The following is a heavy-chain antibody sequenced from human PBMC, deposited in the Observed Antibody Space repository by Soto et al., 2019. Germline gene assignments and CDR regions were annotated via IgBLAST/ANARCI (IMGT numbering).Heavy chain of an antibody. D-gene: IGHD2-8*02. CDR3: ASLVVTPGTNWFDP. Sequence: PGGSLRLSCAASGFTFSSYWMHWVRQAPGKGLVWVSRINSDGSSTSYADSVKGRFTISRDNAKNTLYLQMNSLRAEDTAVYYCASLVVTPGTNWFDPWGQGTLVTVSS. V-gene: IGHV3-74*01. CDR2: INSDGSST. CDR1: GFTFSSYW. J-gene: IGHJ5*02.